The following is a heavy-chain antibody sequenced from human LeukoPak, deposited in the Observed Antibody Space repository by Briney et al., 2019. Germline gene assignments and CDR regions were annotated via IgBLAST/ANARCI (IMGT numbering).Heavy chain of an antibody. D-gene: IGHD2-15*01. CDR1: GLRFSDYY. CDR2: ISSGGDIM. Sequence: GGSLRLSCAASGLRFSDYYVSWIRQAPGKGLQWVSYISSGGDIMHYADSVKGRFTSSRDNAKNSGYLEMNSLRAEDTAVYYCAKVRAELVARLMPNWFDPWGQGTLVTVSS. J-gene: IGHJ5*02. V-gene: IGHV3-11*01. CDR3: AKVRAELVARLMPNWFDP.